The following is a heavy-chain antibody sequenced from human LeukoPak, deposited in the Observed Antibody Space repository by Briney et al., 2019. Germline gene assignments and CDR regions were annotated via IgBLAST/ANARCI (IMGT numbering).Heavy chain of an antibody. CDR3: ARRPGIAIGGYDY. CDR2: IYHIGNT. D-gene: IGHD6-13*01. CDR1: GYSISSGYY. Sequence: PSETLSLTCAVSGYSISSGYYWGWIRQPPGKGLEWIGSIYHIGNTYYNPSLKSRVTISVDTSKNQFSLKLSSVTAADTAVYYCARRPGIAIGGYDYWGQGTLVTVSS. V-gene: IGHV4-38-2*01. J-gene: IGHJ4*02.